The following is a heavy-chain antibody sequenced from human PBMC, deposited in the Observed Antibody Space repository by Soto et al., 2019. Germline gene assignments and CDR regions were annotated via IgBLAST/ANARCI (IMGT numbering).Heavy chain of an antibody. J-gene: IGHJ5*02. CDR2: IIPIAAIA. CDR3: ARGSTIVRGAPSWFDP. Sequence: QVQLVQSGAEVKKPGSSVKVSCKASGGTFSRYTINWVRQAPGQGLEWMGRIIPIAAIANYTQRCQGRVTITVDTSSTTAYMELSSLRSYDTAVYYCARGSTIVRGAPSWFDPWGQGTLVTVSS. V-gene: IGHV1-69*02. D-gene: IGHD3-10*01. CDR1: GGTFSRYT.